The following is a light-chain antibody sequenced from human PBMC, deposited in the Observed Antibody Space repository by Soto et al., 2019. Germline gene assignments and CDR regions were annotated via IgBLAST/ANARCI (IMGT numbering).Light chain of an antibody. CDR2: EVY. Sequence: QSALTQPASVSGSPGQSITISCIGTSSDVGGYNYVSWYQQHPGKAPKLLIFEVYNRPSGVSDRFSDSKSGNAASLTITGLQAEDEADYYCTSYTSSITYVFGTGTKVTVL. CDR1: SSDVGGYNY. CDR3: TSYTSSITYV. V-gene: IGLV2-14*01. J-gene: IGLJ1*01.